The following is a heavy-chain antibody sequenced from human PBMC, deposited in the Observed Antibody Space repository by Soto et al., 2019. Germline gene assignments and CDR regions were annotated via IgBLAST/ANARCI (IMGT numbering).Heavy chain of an antibody. CDR2: INHSGST. V-gene: IGHV4-34*01. CDR3: ARDRTPVSPFDY. J-gene: IGHJ4*02. CDR1: GGSFSGYY. Sequence: QVQLQQSGAGLLKPSETLSLTCAVYGGSFSGYYWSWIRQPPGKGLEWIGEINHSGSTNYNPSLKSRVTISVDTSKNQFSLKLSSVTAADTAVYYCARDRTPVSPFDYWGQGTLVTVSS. D-gene: IGHD4-4*01.